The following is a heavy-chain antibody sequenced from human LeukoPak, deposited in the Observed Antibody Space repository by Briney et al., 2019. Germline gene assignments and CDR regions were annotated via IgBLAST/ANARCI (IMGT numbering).Heavy chain of an antibody. CDR3: ARDVYDFWSGYYTWYFDY. V-gene: IGHV1-18*01. D-gene: IGHD3-3*01. CDR1: GYTFTSYG. J-gene: IGHJ4*02. CDR2: ISAYNGNT. Sequence: ASVKVSCNASGYTFTSYGISWVRQAPGQGLEWMGWISAYNGNTNYAQELQGRVTMTTDTSTSTAYMELRSLRSDDTAVYYCARDVYDFWSGYYTWYFDYWGQGTLVTVSS.